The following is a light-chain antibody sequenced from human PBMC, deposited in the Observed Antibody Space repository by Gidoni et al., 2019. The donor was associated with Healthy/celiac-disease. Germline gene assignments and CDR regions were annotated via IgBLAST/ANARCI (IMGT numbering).Light chain of an antibody. CDR3: QQRSNWPPVT. CDR2: DAS. J-gene: IGKJ3*01. V-gene: IGKV3-11*01. Sequence: ELVLTQSPATLSLSPGERATLSCRASQSVSSYLAWYQQKPGQAPRLLIYDASNRATGSPARFSGSGSGTDFTLTISSLEPEDFAVYYCQQRSNWPPVTFGPGTKVDIK. CDR1: QSVSSY.